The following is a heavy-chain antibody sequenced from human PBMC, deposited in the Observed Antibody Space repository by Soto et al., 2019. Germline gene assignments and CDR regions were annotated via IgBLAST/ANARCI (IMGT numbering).Heavy chain of an antibody. CDR2: ISAYNGNT. CDR3: GRVTGLISKCGIVSSIAARGFDY. D-gene: IGHD6-6*01. J-gene: IGHJ4*02. CDR1: GYTFTSYG. Sequence: VASVKVSCKTSGYTFTSYGISWVRQAPGQGLEWMGWISAYNGNTNYAQKLQGRVTMTTDTSTSTAYMELRSLRSDDTAVYYCGRVTGLISKCGIVSSIAARGFDYWGQGTLVTVSS. V-gene: IGHV1-18*01.